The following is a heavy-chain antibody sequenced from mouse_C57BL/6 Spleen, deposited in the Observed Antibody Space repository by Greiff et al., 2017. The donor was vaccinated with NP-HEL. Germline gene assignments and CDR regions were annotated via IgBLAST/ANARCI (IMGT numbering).Heavy chain of an antibody. CDR1: GYTFTSYW. V-gene: IGHV1-64*01. Sequence: QVQLQQPGAELVKPGASVKLSCKASGYTFTSYWMHWVKQRPGQGLEWIGMIHPNSGSTNYNEKFKSKATLTVDKSSSTAYMQLSSLTSEDSAVYYCAREEFTRAYAMDYWGQGTSVTVSS. J-gene: IGHJ4*01. CDR3: AREEFTRAYAMDY. CDR2: IHPNSGST. D-gene: IGHD1-2*01.